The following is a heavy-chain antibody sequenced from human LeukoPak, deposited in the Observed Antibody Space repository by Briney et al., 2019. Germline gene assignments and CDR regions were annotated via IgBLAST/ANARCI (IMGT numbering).Heavy chain of an antibody. CDR1: GETFIHNF. CDR2: INHSGST. CDR3: ARAMPYFYGSIAVPGTIDY. Sequence: SETLSLTCAVYGETFIHNFWTWIRQPPGKGLEWIGQINHSGSTYYNPSLKSRVTILVDTSKNQFSLKLTSVAAADTAVYYCARAMPYFYGSIAVPGTIDYWGQGILVTVSS. V-gene: IGHV4-34*01. J-gene: IGHJ4*02. D-gene: IGHD6-19*01.